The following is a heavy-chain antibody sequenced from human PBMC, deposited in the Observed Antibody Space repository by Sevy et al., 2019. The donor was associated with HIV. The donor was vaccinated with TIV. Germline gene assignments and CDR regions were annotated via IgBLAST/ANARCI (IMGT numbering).Heavy chain of an antibody. J-gene: IGHJ4*02. CDR2: ISWNSGSI. D-gene: IGHD3-22*01. CDR3: AKGYYDSSGRLVN. CDR1: GFTFDDYA. Sequence: GGSLRLSCAASGFTFDDYAMHWVRQAPGKGLEWVSGISWNSGSIGYADSVKGRFTISRDNAKNSLYLQMNSLRAEDTALYYCAKGYYDSSGRLVNWGKGTLVTVSS. V-gene: IGHV3-9*01.